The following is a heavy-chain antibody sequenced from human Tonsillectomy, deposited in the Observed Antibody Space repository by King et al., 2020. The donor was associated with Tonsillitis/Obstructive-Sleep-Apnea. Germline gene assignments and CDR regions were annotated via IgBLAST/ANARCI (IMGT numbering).Heavy chain of an antibody. CDR1: GGTFSTYA. CDR2: IIPIFGTA. D-gene: IGHD5-18*01. J-gene: IGHJ4*02. CDR3: AGGREHSYGHWFYCDY. V-gene: IGHV1-69*01. Sequence: VQLVESGAEVKKPGSSVKVSCKASGGTFSTYAIRWVRQAPGQGLEWMGGIIPIFGTANYEQKFPGRVTITADESTSTAHMELSSLRSEDTAVDYCAGGREHSYGHWFYCDYWGQGTLVTVSS.